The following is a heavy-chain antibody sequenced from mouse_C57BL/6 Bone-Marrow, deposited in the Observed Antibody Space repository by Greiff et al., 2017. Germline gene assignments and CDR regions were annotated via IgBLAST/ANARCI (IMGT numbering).Heavy chain of an antibody. J-gene: IGHJ3*01. CDR1: GYTFTSYG. V-gene: IGHV1-81*01. Sequence: QVQLKESGAELARPGASVKLSCKASGYTFTSYGISWVKQRTGQGLEWIGEIYPRSGNTYYNEKFKGKATLTADKSSSTAYMELRSLTSEDSAVYFGARRAYYSNYGFAYWGQGTLVTVSA. D-gene: IGHD2-5*01. CDR3: ARRAYYSNYGFAY. CDR2: IYPRSGNT.